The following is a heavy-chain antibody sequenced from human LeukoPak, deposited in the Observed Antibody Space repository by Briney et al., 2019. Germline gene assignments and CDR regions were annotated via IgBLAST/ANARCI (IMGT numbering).Heavy chain of an antibody. CDR3: ARGPYDSSGYYGVHYFDY. V-gene: IGHV4-39*01. J-gene: IGHJ4*02. CDR1: GGSISSSSYY. D-gene: IGHD3-22*01. CDR2: IYYSGST. Sequence: SETLSLTCTVSGGSISSSSYYWGWIRQPPGKGLEWIGSIYYSGSTYYNPSLKSRVTISVDTSKNQFSLKLSSVTAADTAVYYCARGPYDSSGYYGVHYFDYWGQGTLVTVSS.